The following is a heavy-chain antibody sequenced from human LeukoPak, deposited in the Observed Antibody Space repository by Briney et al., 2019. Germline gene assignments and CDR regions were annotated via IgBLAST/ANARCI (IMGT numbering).Heavy chain of an antibody. Sequence: SETLSLTCTVSNGSISSFYWTWIRQPPGKGLEWIGYIYYTGTTDYNPSLKSRVTISVDTSKNQFSLKLSSVTAADTAVYYCARGYGGYFDYWAQGTLVTVSS. CDR2: IYYTGTT. CDR3: ARGYGGYFDY. V-gene: IGHV4-59*01. D-gene: IGHD5-18*01. CDR1: NGSISSFY. J-gene: IGHJ4*02.